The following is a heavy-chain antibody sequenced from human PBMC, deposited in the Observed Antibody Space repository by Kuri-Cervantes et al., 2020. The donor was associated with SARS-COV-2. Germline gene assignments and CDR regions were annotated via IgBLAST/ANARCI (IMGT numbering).Heavy chain of an antibody. CDR1: GYTFITYG. V-gene: IGHV1-18*04. CDR3: ARGYYSHFDY. J-gene: IGHJ4*02. D-gene: IGHD1-26*01. Sequence: ALVKVSCKASGYTFITYGISWVRQAPGQGLEWLGWISVWNRNTDYAQKVQGRVTMTTDTSTSTAYMELRSLRSDDTAVYFCARGYYSHFDYWGQGTLVTVSS. CDR2: ISVWNRNT.